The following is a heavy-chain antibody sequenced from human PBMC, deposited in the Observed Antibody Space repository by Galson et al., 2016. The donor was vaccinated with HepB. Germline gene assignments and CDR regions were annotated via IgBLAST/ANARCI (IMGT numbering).Heavy chain of an antibody. J-gene: IGHJ6*01. V-gene: IGHV3-21*04. CDR2: ISSGSRHI. Sequence: SLRLSCAASGFTFRAYTMNWVRQAPGKGLQWVSSISSGSRHISNADSLKGRFSISRDDAKNSVFLQMNSLTVDDTAKYFCARDRVDIVAAPSSIRNYYGMVVWGQGTTVTGS. CDR3: ARDRVDIVAAPSSIRNYYGMVV. D-gene: IGHD5-12*01. CDR1: GFTFRAYT.